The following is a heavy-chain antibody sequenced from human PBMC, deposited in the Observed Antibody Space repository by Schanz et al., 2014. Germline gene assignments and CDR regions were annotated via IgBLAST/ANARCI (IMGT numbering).Heavy chain of an antibody. CDR1: GFTFSTYA. Sequence: VQLVESGGGVVQPGRSLRLSCAASGFTFSTYAMSWVRQAPGKGLEWVSAISGSGGSTYYADSVKGRFTISRDNSKNILYLQMNSLRAEDTAVYYCAKARRKSNCSGGRCFHYSYYGMDVWGQGTTVTVSS. CDR2: ISGSGGST. CDR3: AKARRKSNCSGGRCFHYSYYGMDV. V-gene: IGHV3-23*04. D-gene: IGHD2-15*01. J-gene: IGHJ6*02.